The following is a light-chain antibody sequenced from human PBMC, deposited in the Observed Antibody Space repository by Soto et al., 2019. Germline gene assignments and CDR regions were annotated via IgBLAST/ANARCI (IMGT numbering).Light chain of an antibody. J-gene: IGLJ3*02. CDR3: ATWDGSLNGWV. V-gene: IGLV1-44*01. CDR2: SSN. CDR1: SSNIGRDT. Sequence: QSVLTQPPSVSGAPGQRVTISCSGSSSNIGRDTVNWYQHLPGTAPKLLIYSSNQRPSGVPDRFSGSKSGTSASLAISGLQSEDEADYYCATWDGSLNGWVFGGGTKLTVL.